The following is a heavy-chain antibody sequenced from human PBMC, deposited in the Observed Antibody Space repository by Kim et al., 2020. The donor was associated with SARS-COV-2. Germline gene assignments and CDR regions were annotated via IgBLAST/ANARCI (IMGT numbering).Heavy chain of an antibody. CDR3: AKEDCGWLCYSLDV. V-gene: IGHV3-30*02. Sequence: PDSGKGRFTITRENSKNSLYLQMNSLRAGDTAVYYCAKEDCGWLCYSLDVWGKGTTVTVSS. D-gene: IGHD2-21*01. J-gene: IGHJ6*03.